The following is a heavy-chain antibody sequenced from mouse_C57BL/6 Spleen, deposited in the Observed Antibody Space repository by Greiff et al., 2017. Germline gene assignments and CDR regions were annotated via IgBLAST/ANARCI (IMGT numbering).Heavy chain of an antibody. CDR1: GYTFTGYW. CDR3: AEFIMDY. CDR2: IDPSDSYT. J-gene: IGHJ4*01. Sequence: QVQLQQPGAELVKPGASVKLSCKASGYTFTGYWMQWVKQRPGQGLEWIGEIDPSDSYTNYNQKFKGKATLTVDKSSSTAYMQLSSLTSEDSAVYYSAEFIMDYWGQGTPVT. D-gene: IGHD1-1*01. V-gene: IGHV1-50*01.